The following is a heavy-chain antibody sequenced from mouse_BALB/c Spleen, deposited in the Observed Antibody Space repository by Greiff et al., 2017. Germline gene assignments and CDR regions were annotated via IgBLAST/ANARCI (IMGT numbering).Heavy chain of an antibody. Sequence: EVKLVESGGGLVKLGGSLKLSCAASGFTFSSYYMSWVRQTPEKRLELVAAINSNGGSTYYPDTVKGRFTISRDNAKNTLYLQMSSLKSEDTALYYCARRGYGVFYAMDYWGQGTSVTVSS. J-gene: IGHJ4*01. CDR3: ARRGYGVFYAMDY. D-gene: IGHD2-14*01. CDR2: INSNGGST. CDR1: GFTFSSYY. V-gene: IGHV5-6-2*01.